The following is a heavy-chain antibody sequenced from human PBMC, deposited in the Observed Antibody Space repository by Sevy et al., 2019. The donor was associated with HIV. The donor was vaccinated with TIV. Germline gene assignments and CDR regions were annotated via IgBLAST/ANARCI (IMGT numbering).Heavy chain of an antibody. V-gene: IGHV4-59*13. CDR2: IYYSGST. D-gene: IGHD5-12*01. Sequence: SETLSLTCTVSGGSISSYYWSWIRQPPGKGLEWIGYIYYSGSTNYNPSLKSRVTISVDTSKNQFSLKLGSVTAADTAVYYGARMATIYPLGLPGFDYWGQGTLVTVSS. J-gene: IGHJ4*02. CDR3: ARMATIYPLGLPGFDY. CDR1: GGSISSYY.